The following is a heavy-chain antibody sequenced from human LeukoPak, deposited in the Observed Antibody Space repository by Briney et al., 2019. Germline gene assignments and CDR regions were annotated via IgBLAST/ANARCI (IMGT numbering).Heavy chain of an antibody. CDR2: MYYSGST. CDR1: GVSISRYY. Sequence: SETLSLTCTVSGVSISRYYWSWIRQPPGKGLEWVGYMYYSGSTNYNPFLKSRVTISVDTSKNQFSLKLRSVTAEDTAVYYCARGGEMATVDYWGQGTLVTVSS. D-gene: IGHD5-24*01. CDR3: ARGGEMATVDY. J-gene: IGHJ4*02. V-gene: IGHV4-59*01.